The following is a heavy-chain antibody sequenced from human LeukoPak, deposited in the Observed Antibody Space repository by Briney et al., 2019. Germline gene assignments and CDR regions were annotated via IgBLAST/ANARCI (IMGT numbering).Heavy chain of an antibody. CDR3: ARDRGMITFGGDIVRYFGY. J-gene: IGHJ4*02. CDR2: IYYSGST. Sequence: SETLSLTCTVSGGSISSYYWNWIRQPPGKGLEWIGYIYYSGSTNYNSSLKSRVTISVDTSNNQFSLKLSSVTAADTAVYYCARDRGMITFGGDIVRYFGYWGQGTLVTVSS. V-gene: IGHV4-59*01. CDR1: GGSISSYY. D-gene: IGHD3-16*02.